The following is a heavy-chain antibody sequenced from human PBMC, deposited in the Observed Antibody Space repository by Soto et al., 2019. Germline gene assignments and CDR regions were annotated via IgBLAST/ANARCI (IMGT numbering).Heavy chain of an antibody. J-gene: IGHJ5*02. Sequence: SETLSLTCTVSGASINTYYWSWIRQPPGKGLEWIGYIYYTGSTNYNPSLKSRVTISVDRSKNQFSLKLSSVTAADTAVYYCASYYGGLNHWGQGTLVTVSS. CDR2: IYYTGST. CDR3: ASYYGGLNH. D-gene: IGHD3-22*01. CDR1: GASINTYY. V-gene: IGHV4-59*08.